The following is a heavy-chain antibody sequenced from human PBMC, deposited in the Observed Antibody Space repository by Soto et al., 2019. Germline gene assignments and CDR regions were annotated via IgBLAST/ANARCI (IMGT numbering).Heavy chain of an antibody. CDR1: GFTVSSNY. V-gene: IGHV3-53*01. D-gene: IGHD1-26*01. CDR2: IYSGGST. CDR3: HKYSGPLIMPAA. Sequence: PGGSLRLSCAASGFTVSSNYMSWVRQAPGKGLEWVSVIYSGGSTYYADSVKGRFTISRHNSKNTLYLQMNSLKIEDTAVYYCHKYSGPLIMPAALGPGTLVTVSS. J-gene: IGHJ5*02.